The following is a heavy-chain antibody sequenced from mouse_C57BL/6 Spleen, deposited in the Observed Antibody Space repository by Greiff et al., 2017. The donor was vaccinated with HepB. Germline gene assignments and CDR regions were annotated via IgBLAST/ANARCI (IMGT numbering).Heavy chain of an antibody. CDR1: GYTFTSYG. D-gene: IGHD1-1*01. V-gene: IGHV1-81*01. CDR2: IYPRSGNT. CDR3: ARDYGSSYVGYFDD. J-gene: IGHJ1*03. Sequence: QVQLQQSGAELARPGASVKLSCKASGYTFTSYGISWVKQRTGQGLEWIGEIYPRSGNTYYNEKFKGKATLTADKSSSTAYMELRSLTSEDSAVYFCARDYGSSYVGYFDDWGTGTTVTVSA.